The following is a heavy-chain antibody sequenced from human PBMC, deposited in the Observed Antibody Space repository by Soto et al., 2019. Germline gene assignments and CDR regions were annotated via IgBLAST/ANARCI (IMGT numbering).Heavy chain of an antibody. Sequence: GRSLRLCWTASGFTFTGFAMSRVRQAPGKRLELVSTISGTGGSTYYPDSVKGRFTISRDNSKNTVYMQMNSLRAEDAAVYYCAKEMTSGYYLLDFWGQGTLVTVSS. CDR3: AKEMTSGYYLLDF. CDR2: ISGTGGST. J-gene: IGHJ4*02. D-gene: IGHD3-22*01. CDR1: GFTFTGFA. V-gene: IGHV3-23*01.